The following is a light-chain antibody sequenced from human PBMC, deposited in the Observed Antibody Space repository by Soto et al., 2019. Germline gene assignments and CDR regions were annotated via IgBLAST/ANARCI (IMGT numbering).Light chain of an antibody. CDR2: DAS. V-gene: IGKV1-27*01. CDR1: QGIRNY. Sequence: DIQMTQSPSSLSASVGDRVTITCRASQGIRNYLAWYQQKPGKVPKLLIYDASNRATGIPARFSGSGSGTDFTLTISSLEPEDFAVYYCQQRSNWPPEVTFGPGTKVDIK. CDR3: QQRSNWPPEVT. J-gene: IGKJ3*01.